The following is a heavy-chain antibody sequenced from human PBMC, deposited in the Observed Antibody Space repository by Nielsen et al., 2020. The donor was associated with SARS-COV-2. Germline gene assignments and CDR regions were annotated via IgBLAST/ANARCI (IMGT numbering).Heavy chain of an antibody. D-gene: IGHD2-15*01. CDR3: AKVSVDGAFDI. CDR2: ISYDGSNK. J-gene: IGHJ3*02. CDR1: GFTFSSYS. Sequence: GESLKISCAASGFTFSSYSMHWVRQAPGKGLEWVAVISYDGSNKYYADSVKGRFTISRDNSKNTLYLQMNSLRAEDTAVYYCAKVSVDGAFDIWGQGTMVTVSS. V-gene: IGHV3-30*18.